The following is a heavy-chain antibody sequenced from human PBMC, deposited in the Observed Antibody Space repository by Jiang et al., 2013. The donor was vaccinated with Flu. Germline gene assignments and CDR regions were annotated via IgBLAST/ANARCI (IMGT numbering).Heavy chain of an antibody. D-gene: IGHD6-19*01. CDR2: INHSGST. J-gene: IGHJ4*02. V-gene: IGHV4-34*01. Sequence: LLKPSETLSLTCAVYGGSFSGYYWSWIRQPPGKGLEWIGEINHSGSTNYNPSLKSRVTISVDTSKNQFSLKLSSVTAADTAVYYCARPPLGAVAVFDYWGQGTLVTVSS. CDR1: GGSFSGYY. CDR3: ARPPLGAVAVFDY.